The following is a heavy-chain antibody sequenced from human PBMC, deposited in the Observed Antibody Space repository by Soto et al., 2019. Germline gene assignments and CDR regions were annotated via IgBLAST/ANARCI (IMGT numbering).Heavy chain of an antibody. J-gene: IGHJ4*01. D-gene: IGHD1-26*01. CDR1: GFTFSSYG. V-gene: IGHV3-30*18. CDR3: AKEGGLSGSYYISSSYYFDY. Sequence: GGSLRLSCVASGFTFSSYGMHWVRQAPGKGLEWVAIISYDGSNTYYADSVKGRFTISRDNSKNTLYLQMNSLRAEDTSVYYCAKEGGLSGSYYISSSYYFDYWGHGTLVTAPQ. CDR2: ISYDGSNT.